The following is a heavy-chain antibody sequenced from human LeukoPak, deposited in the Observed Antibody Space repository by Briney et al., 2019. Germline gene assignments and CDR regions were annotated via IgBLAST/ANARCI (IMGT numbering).Heavy chain of an antibody. CDR3: ARARPYYYDSSGYYPD. J-gene: IGHJ4*02. D-gene: IGHD3-22*01. CDR1: GGPISSSSYY. Sequence: SETLSLTCTVSGGPISSSSYYWGWIRQPPGKGLEWIGYIYYTGSTNYNPSLKSRVIISLDTSKNQFSLKLSSVTAADTAVYYCARARPYYYDSSGYYPDWGQGTLVTVSS. V-gene: IGHV4-61*05. CDR2: IYYTGST.